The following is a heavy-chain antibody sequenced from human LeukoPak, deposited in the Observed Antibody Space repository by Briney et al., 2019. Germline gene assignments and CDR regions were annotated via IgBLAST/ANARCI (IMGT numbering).Heavy chain of an antibody. CDR2: ISSSGSTI. CDR3: ARLGSGYYPYYYYGMDV. Sequence: GGSLRLSCAASGFTFSSYEMNWVRQAPGKGLEWVSYISSSGSTIYYADSVKGRFTISRDNAKNSLYLQMNSLRAEDTAVYYCARLGSGYYPYYYYGMDVWGQGTTVTVSS. CDR1: GFTFSSYE. D-gene: IGHD3-22*01. V-gene: IGHV3-48*03. J-gene: IGHJ6*02.